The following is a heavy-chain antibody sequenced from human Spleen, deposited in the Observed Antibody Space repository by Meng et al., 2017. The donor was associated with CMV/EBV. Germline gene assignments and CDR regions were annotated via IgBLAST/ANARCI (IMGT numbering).Heavy chain of an antibody. D-gene: IGHD4-17*01. CDR2: IIPIFGTA. V-gene: IGHV1-69*05. CDR3: ARDVAPTRPQTVTNFYYYYGMDV. J-gene: IGHJ6*02. Sequence: ISWVRQAPGQGLGWMGGIIPIFGTANYAQKFQGRVTINTDESTSTAYMELSSLRSEDTAVYYCARDVAPTRPQTVTNFYYYYGMDVWGQGTTVTVSS.